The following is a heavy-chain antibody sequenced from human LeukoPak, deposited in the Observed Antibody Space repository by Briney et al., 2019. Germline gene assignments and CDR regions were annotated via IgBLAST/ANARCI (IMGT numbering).Heavy chain of an antibody. Sequence: GPVKVSCKASGYNFTDYYMHWVRQAPGQGLEWMGWINPNSGGTNYTQKFQGRVTMTSDTSISTAYMEVSRLRSDDRAVYYCARGPGGGYDCLVYWGQGTLVTVSS. J-gene: IGHJ4*02. CDR1: GYNFTDYY. CDR3: ARGPGGGYDCLVY. CDR2: INPNSGGT. V-gene: IGHV1-2*02. D-gene: IGHD5-12*01.